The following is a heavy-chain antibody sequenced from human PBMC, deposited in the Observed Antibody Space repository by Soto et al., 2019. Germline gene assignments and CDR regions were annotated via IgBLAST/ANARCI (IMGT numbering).Heavy chain of an antibody. CDR1: GFFFSNYT. J-gene: IGHJ4*02. CDR3: AKARDQQWVRLPFDY. V-gene: IGHV3-23*01. D-gene: IGHD6-19*01. Sequence: EVQLLESGGGLVQPGGSLRLSCVGSGFFFSNYTMTWVCQAPGKGLEWVSSFSATSENTYYADSVRGRFTISRDNSKNTLFLQMNSLTAEDTAMYYCAKARDQQWVRLPFDYWGQGILVIVSS. CDR2: FSATSENT.